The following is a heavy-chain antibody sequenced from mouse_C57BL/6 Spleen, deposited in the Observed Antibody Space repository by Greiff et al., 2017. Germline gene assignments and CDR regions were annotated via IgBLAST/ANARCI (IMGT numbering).Heavy chain of an antibody. CDR1: GYAFSSYW. CDR2: IYPGDGDT. J-gene: IGHJ4*01. V-gene: IGHV1-80*01. D-gene: IGHD2-5*01. CDR3: ARSLYSNDAMDY. Sequence: VQLQQSGAELVKPGASVKISCKASGYAFSSYWMNWVKQRPGKGLEWIGQIYPGDGDTNYNGKFKGKATLTADKSSSTAYMQLSSLTSEDSAVYFCARSLYSNDAMDYWGQGTSVTVSS.